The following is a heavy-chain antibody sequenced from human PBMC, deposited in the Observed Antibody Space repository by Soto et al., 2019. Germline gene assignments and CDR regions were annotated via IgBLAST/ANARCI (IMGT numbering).Heavy chain of an antibody. CDR1: GGSISSSNW. D-gene: IGHD6-13*01. Sequence: PSETLSLTCAVSGGSISSSNWWSWVRQPPGKGLEWIGEIYHSGSTNYNPSLKSRVTISVDKSKNQFSLKLSSVTAADTAVYYCARVFLGEQLRNYYGMHVWGQGTTVTVSS. CDR2: IYHSGST. J-gene: IGHJ6*02. CDR3: ARVFLGEQLRNYYGMHV. V-gene: IGHV4-4*02.